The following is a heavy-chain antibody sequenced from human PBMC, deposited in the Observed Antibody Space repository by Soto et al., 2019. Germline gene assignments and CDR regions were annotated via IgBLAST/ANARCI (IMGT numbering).Heavy chain of an antibody. D-gene: IGHD1-1*01. CDR2: IYPGDSDS. V-gene: IGHV5-51*01. J-gene: IGHJ6*02. CDR1: GYSFTNYW. CDR3: ARHPNDEYDAMDV. Sequence: GESLKISCKGSGYSFTNYWIGWVRQMPGKGLEWMGIIYPGDSDSRYSPSFQGQVTISADKSISTAYLQWSSLKASDTAMYYCARHPNDEYDAMDVWGQGTTVTVSS.